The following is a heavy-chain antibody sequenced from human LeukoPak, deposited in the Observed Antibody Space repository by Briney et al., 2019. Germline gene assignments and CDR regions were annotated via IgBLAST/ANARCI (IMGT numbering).Heavy chain of an antibody. Sequence: GGSLRLSCAGSGFTFSAFAIHWVRQASGNGLEWVGRIKNKPDNYATAYAASVKGRFTISRDDSKNTAYLQMNSLKTGDTAIYYCIRYGSSASRFDPWGQGTLVTVSS. CDR2: IKNKPDNYAT. D-gene: IGHD3-22*01. CDR3: IRYGSSASRFDP. V-gene: IGHV3-73*01. J-gene: IGHJ5*02. CDR1: GFTFSAFA.